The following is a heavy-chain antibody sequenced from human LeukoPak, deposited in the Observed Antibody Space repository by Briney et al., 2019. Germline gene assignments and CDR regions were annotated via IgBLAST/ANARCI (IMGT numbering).Heavy chain of an antibody. D-gene: IGHD3-22*01. J-gene: IGHJ4*02. Sequence: SETLSLTCTVSGDSVSSDSYYWSWIRQPPGKGLEWIGYIYYSGTTKQNPSLKSRVTLSVDTPKNQLYLKLNSVTAADTAVYYCARDSRGYYDSSGYFDHWGQGTLVTVSS. CDR2: IYYSGTT. V-gene: IGHV4-61*01. CDR1: GDSVSSDSYY. CDR3: ARDSRGYYDSSGYFDH.